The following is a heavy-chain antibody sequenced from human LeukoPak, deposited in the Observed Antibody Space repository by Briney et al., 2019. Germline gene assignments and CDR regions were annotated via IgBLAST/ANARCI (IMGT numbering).Heavy chain of an antibody. D-gene: IGHD1-7*01. CDR1: GGTFSSYA. CDR3: ARRTRNWNYGGDWYFDL. V-gene: IGHV1-69*05. Sequence: SVKVSCKASGGTFSSYAISWVRQAPGQGREWMGRIIPIFGTANYAQKFQGRVTITTDESTSTAYMELSSLRSEDTAVYYCARRTRNWNYGGDWYFDLWGRGTLVTVSS. J-gene: IGHJ2*01. CDR2: IIPIFGTA.